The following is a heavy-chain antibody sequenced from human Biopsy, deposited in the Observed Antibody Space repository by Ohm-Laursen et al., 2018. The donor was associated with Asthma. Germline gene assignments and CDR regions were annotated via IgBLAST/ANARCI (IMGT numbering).Heavy chain of an antibody. V-gene: IGHV1-2*06. D-gene: IGHD1-7*01. J-gene: IGHJ5*02. CDR3: AREGITGTTAWFDP. CDR1: GYTFTGYY. CDR2: INPNSGGT. Sequence: GASVKVSCKSSGYTFTGYYMHWVRQAPGQGLEWMGRINPNSGGTNYAQKFRGRVTMTRDTSISTAYMELSRLRSDDTAVYYCAREGITGTTAWFDPWGQGTLVTVSS.